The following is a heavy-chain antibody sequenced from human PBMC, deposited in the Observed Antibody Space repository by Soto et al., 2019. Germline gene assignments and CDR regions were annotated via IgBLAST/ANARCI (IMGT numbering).Heavy chain of an antibody. D-gene: IGHD2-15*01. CDR1: GGSISSSSYY. CDR3: ARPCSGGSWYGDY. Sequence: QLQLQESGPGLVKPSETLSLTCTVSGGSISSSSYYWGWIRQPPGKGLEWIGSIYYSGSTYYNPSLKSRVTISVDTSKNQFSLKLSSVTAADTAVYYCARPCSGGSWYGDYWGQGTLVTVSS. CDR2: IYYSGST. J-gene: IGHJ4*02. V-gene: IGHV4-39*01.